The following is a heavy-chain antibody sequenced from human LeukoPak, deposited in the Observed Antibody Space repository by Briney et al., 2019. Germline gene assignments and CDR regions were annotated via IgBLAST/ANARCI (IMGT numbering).Heavy chain of an antibody. CDR1: GGSISSSSYY. V-gene: IGHV4-39*01. J-gene: IGHJ1*01. Sequence: PSETLSLTCSVSGGSISSSSYYWGWIRQPPGKGLEWIGNIFYTGSTYYSPSLKSRVIISVDTSKNQFSLNLSSVTAADTAVYYCARGSNRAYCGGDCLKYFQHWGQGTLVTVSS. D-gene: IGHD2-21*02. CDR2: IFYTGST. CDR3: ARGSNRAYCGGDCLKYFQH.